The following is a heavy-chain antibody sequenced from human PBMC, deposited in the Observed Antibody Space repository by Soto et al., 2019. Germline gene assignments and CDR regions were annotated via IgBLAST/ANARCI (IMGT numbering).Heavy chain of an antibody. J-gene: IGHJ4*02. CDR3: WKHPRVTEYYLDY. Sequence: SETLSLTCTVSYGSINSYYWSWIRKHPGKGLEWIGYIYYSGSTYYNPSLKSRVTISVDTSKNQFSLKLSSVTAAATAVYYCWKHPRVTEYYLDYWGKGTLVTVSS. V-gene: IGHV4-59*08. D-gene: IGHD4-17*01. CDR1: YGSINSYY. CDR2: IYYSGST.